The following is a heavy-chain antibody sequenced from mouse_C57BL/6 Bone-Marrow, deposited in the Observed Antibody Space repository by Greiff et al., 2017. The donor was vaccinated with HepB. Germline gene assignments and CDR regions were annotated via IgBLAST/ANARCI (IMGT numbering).Heavy chain of an antibody. CDR1: GFTFSSYA. J-gene: IGHJ3*01. D-gene: IGHD1-1*01. CDR3: ARVGYYGSSLFAY. V-gene: IGHV5-4*03. CDR2: ISDGGSYT. Sequence: EVKVEESGGGLVKPGGSLKLSCAASGFTFSSYAMSWVRQTPEKRLEWVATISDGGSYTYYPDNVKGRFTISRDNAKNNLYLQMSHLKSEDTAMYYCARVGYYGSSLFAYWGQGTLVTVSA.